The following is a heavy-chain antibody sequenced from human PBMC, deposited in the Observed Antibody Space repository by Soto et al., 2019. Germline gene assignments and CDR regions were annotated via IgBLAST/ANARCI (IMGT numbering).Heavy chain of an antibody. J-gene: IGHJ4*02. V-gene: IGHV3-21*01. CDR2: ISSSGSYI. CDR1: GFTFSSHS. CDR3: ASIPGGPPLRYFDY. D-gene: IGHD3-10*01. Sequence: LRLSCAASGFTFSSHSMNWVRQAPGKGLEWVSSISSSGSYIYYADSLKGRFAISRDNAKNSLYLQMNSLRTEDTAVYYCASIPGGPPLRYFDYWGQGTLVTVSS.